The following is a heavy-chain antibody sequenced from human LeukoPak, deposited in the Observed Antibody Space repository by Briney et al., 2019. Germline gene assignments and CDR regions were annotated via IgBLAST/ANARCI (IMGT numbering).Heavy chain of an antibody. CDR1: GYTFSMYW. CDR2: IKQDGSEK. D-gene: IGHD2-2*01. Sequence: GGSLRLSCEASGYTFSMYWMSWVRQAPGKGLEWVAYIKQDGSEKNYVDSVRGRFTISRDNAKNSLYLQMNSLRAEDTATYYCASGPTYQLHWGQGTLVTVSS. J-gene: IGHJ4*02. CDR3: ASGPTYQLH. V-gene: IGHV3-7*05.